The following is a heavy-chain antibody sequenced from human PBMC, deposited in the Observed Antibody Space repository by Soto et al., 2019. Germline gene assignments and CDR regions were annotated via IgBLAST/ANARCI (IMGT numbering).Heavy chain of an antibody. CDR1: GFTFSSYG. J-gene: IGHJ6*02. CDR3: ARASDGMDV. V-gene: IGHV3-33*01. CDR2: IWYDGSNK. Sequence: QVQLVESGGGVVQPGRSLRLSCAASGFTFSSYGMHWVRQAPGKGLEWVAVIWYDGSNKYYADSVKGRFTISRDNSKNTLYLQMNSLRAEDTAVYYCARASDGMDVWGQGTTVTVSS.